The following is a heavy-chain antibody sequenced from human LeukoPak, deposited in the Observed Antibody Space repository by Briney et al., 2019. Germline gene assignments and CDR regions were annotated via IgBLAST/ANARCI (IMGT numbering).Heavy chain of an antibody. Sequence: GGSLRLSCAASGFTLSSFPMYWVRQAPGKGLEWVALISNDGSNKYYADSVKGRFTISRDNIKNTLYLQVNSLRPEDTAVFYCARARIAVAASRGYYFDYWGQGTLVTVSS. CDR2: ISNDGSNK. CDR1: GFTLSSFP. J-gene: IGHJ4*02. CDR3: ARARIAVAASRGYYFDY. V-gene: IGHV3-30*04. D-gene: IGHD6-19*01.